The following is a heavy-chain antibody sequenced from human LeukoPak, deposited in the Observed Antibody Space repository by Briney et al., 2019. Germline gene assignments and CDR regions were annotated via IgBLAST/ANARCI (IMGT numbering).Heavy chain of an antibody. Sequence: GGSLRLSCAASGFTFSSYSMNWVRQAPGKGLEWVLSISSSSSYIYYADSVKGRFTISRDNAKNSLYLQMNSLRAEDTAVYYCAKGVVGATRNDAFDIWGQGTMVTVSS. CDR2: ISSSSSYI. D-gene: IGHD1-26*01. CDR3: AKGVVGATRNDAFDI. V-gene: IGHV3-21*04. J-gene: IGHJ3*02. CDR1: GFTFSSYS.